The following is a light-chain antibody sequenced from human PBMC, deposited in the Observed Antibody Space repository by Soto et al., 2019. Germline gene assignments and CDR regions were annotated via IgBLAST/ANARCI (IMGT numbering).Light chain of an antibody. CDR1: QSVSSN. J-gene: IGKJ5*01. CDR2: GAS. CDR3: QQYSSSLIT. Sequence: EILMTQSPATLSVTPGERATLSCRASQSVSSNLAWYQQKPGQAPRLLIYGASGRATGIPDRFSGSGSGTDFTLTISRLEPEDFAVYYCQQYSSSLITFGQGTRLEIK. V-gene: IGKV3-20*01.